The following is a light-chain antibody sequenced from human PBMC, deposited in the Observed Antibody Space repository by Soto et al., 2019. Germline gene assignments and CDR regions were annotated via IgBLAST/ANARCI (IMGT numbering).Light chain of an antibody. Sequence: NFLLTQPHSVSESPGKTVTISCTRSSGSIASNYVQWYQQRPGSAPTTVIYEDNQRPSGVPDRFSGSIDSSFNSASLTISGLKAEDEADYYCQSYDSTIKGVFGGGTKLTVL. CDR2: EDN. CDR1: SGSIASNY. J-gene: IGLJ3*02. V-gene: IGLV6-57*03. CDR3: QSYDSTIKGV.